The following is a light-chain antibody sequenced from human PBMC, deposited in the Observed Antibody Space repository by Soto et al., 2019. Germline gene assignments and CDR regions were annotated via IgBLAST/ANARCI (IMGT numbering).Light chain of an antibody. CDR1: QSVSSTY. J-gene: IGKJ1*01. CDR2: GAS. Sequence: EIVLTQSPDTLSLSPGERATLSCRASQSVSSTYLAWFQQKPGQTPRLLISGASSRATGIPQRFSGSGSGTDFTLTISSLQPEDVGTYYCQKYDSAPWTFGQGTKVEIK. CDR3: QKYDSAPWT. V-gene: IGKV3-20*01.